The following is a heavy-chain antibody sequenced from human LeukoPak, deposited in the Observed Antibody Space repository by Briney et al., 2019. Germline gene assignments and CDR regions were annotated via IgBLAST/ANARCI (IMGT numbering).Heavy chain of an antibody. V-gene: IGHV4-39*01. J-gene: IGHJ3*02. D-gene: IGHD5-18*01. CDR3: ARRGPARGYFDI. CDR2: TFYSGGT. Sequence: SETLSLTCTVSGGSISGSSRYWGWIRQPPGKGLEWIGTTFYSGGTYYNPSLKSRVIVSVDTTKNQFSLRLSSVTAADTALYYCARRGPARGYFDIWGPGTMVTVSS. CDR1: GGSISGSSRY.